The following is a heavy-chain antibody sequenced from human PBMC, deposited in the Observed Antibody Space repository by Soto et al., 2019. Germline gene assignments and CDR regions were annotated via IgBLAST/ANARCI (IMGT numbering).Heavy chain of an antibody. CDR2: ISKTASTV. CDR3: ARPKWKSRGGVLNL. CDR1: GFTFGDFY. D-gene: IGHD3-16*01. Sequence: QAQLVESGGDLVKPGGSLRLSCAASGFTFGDFYMTWIRQAPGMGLEWISYISKTASTVYYADSVKGRFSISRNNAKNSMYLQIDSLRVEDTAVYYCARPKWKSRGGVLNLWGRGSLVIVSS. V-gene: IGHV3-11*01. J-gene: IGHJ4*02.